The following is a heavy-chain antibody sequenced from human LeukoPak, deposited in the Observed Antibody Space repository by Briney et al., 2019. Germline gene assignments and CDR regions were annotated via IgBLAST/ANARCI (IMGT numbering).Heavy chain of an antibody. V-gene: IGHV3-48*03. D-gene: IGHD2-2*01. CDR1: GFTFSSYE. CDR2: ISSSGSTI. J-gene: IGHJ5*02. CDR3: ARDCESSSTSCFGWFDP. Sequence: GGSLRLSCAASGFTFSSYEMNWVRQAPGKGLEWVSYISSSGSTIYYADSVKGRFTISRDNAKNSLYLQMNSLRAEDTAVYYYARDCESSSTSCFGWFDPWGQGTLVTVSS.